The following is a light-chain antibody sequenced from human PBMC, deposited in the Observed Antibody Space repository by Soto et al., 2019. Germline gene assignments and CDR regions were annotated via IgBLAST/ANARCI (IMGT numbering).Light chain of an antibody. CDR3: QSYDSGLSGYV. V-gene: IGLV1-40*01. CDR1: SSNIGAGYD. Sequence: QSVLTQPPSVSGAPGQRVTISCTGSSSNIGAGYDVHWYQQLPGTAPKLLIYGNSNRPSGVPDRFSGSKSGTSASLAITGLQAEDEADYYCQSYDSGLSGYVFGSGTKQTVL. J-gene: IGLJ1*01. CDR2: GNS.